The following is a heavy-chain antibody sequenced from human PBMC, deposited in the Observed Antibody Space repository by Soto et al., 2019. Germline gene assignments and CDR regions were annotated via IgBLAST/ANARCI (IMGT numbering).Heavy chain of an antibody. J-gene: IGHJ4*02. D-gene: IGHD3-22*01. Sequence: ASVKVSCKASGGTFSSYAISWVRQAPGQGLEWMGGIIPIFGTANYAQKFQGRVTITADESTSTAYMELSSLRSEDTAVYYCARDLKYYYDSSGPHDYWGQGTLVTVS. V-gene: IGHV1-69*13. CDR1: GGTFSSYA. CDR3: ARDLKYYYDSSGPHDY. CDR2: IIPIFGTA.